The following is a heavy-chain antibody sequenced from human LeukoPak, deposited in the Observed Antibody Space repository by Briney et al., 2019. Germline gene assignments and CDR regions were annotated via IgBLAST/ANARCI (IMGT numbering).Heavy chain of an antibody. D-gene: IGHD6-13*01. J-gene: IGHJ4*01. CDR1: GFTFTDFW. CDR3: ARDGTAPGLYFDL. CDR2: IRQDGSEK. Sequence: GGSLRLSCEVSGFTFTDFWMNWVRQAPGKGPEWVASIRQDGSEKTYVHSVKGRFTISRDNTKNSLSLQLNGLRAEDTAVYYCARDGTAPGLYFDLWGQGTLVTVSS. V-gene: IGHV3-7*01.